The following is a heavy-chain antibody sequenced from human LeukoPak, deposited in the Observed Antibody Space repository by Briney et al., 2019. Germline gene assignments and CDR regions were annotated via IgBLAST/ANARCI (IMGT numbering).Heavy chain of an antibody. CDR1: GFTFSSYA. V-gene: IGHV3-30-3*01. Sequence: GGSLRLSCAASGFTFSSYAMHWVRQAPGKGLEWVAVISYDGSNKYYADSVKGRFTISRDNSKNTLYLQMNSLRAEDTAIYYCAKEVVPGTSRSFDYWGQGTLVTVSS. J-gene: IGHJ4*02. CDR2: ISYDGSNK. D-gene: IGHD2-2*01. CDR3: AKEVVPGTSRSFDY.